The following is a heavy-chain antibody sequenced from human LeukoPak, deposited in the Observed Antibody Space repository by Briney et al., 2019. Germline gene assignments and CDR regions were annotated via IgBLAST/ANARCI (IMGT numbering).Heavy chain of an antibody. D-gene: IGHD2-21*02. Sequence: PGGSLRLSCAASGFTFSSYDMSWVRQAPGKGLEWVSAISGSGGSTYYADSVKGRFTISRDNSKNTLYLQMNSLRAEDTAVYYCAKDLVVVTARDYWGQGTLVTVSS. J-gene: IGHJ4*02. CDR1: GFTFSSYD. V-gene: IGHV3-23*01. CDR3: AKDLVVVTARDY. CDR2: ISGSGGST.